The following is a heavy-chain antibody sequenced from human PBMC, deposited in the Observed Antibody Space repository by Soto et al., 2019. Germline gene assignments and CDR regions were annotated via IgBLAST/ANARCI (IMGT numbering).Heavy chain of an antibody. CDR2: ISSSSSYI. CDR1: GFTCIIYS. D-gene: IGHD3-16*01. J-gene: IGHJ4*02. CDR3: ARGSSWGTLPLDY. V-gene: IGHV3-21*01. Sequence: GGSLSLSCADSGFTCIIYSMHSDRQAPGKGLEWVSSISSSSSYIYYADSVKGRFTISRDNAKNSLYLQMNSLRAEDTAVYYCARGSSWGTLPLDYWGQGTLVTVSS.